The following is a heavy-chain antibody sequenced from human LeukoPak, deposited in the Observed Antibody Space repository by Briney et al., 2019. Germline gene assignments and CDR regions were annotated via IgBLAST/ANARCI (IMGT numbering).Heavy chain of an antibody. CDR3: ARGSPVVVPAAITSYYGMDV. CDR1: GGSISSGGYS. V-gene: IGHV4-30-2*01. D-gene: IGHD2-2*02. CDR2: IYHSGST. Sequence: SETLSLTCAVSGGSISSGGYSWSWIRQPPGKGLEWIGYIYHSGSTYYNPSLKSRVTISVDRSKNQFSLKLSSVTAADTAVYYCARGSPVVVPAAITSYYGMDVWGQGTTVTVSS. J-gene: IGHJ6*02.